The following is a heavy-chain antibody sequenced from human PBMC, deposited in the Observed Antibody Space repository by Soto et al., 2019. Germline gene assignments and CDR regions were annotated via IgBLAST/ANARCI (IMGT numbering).Heavy chain of an antibody. CDR2: ISAHNGNT. V-gene: IGHV1-18*01. Sequence: QVHLVQSGAEVKKPGASVKVSCKGSGYAFTTYGITWVRQAPGQGLEWMGWISAHNGNTNYAQKLQGRVTVTRDTSTSTAYRGLRSLRSYDTAVYYCARGRYGDYWGQGALVTVSS. CDR1: GYAFTTYG. CDR3: ARGRYGDY. J-gene: IGHJ4*02. D-gene: IGHD1-1*01.